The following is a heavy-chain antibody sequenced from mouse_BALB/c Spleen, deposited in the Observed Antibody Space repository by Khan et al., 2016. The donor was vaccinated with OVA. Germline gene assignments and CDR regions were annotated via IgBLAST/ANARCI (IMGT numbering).Heavy chain of an antibody. V-gene: IGHV7-3*02. J-gene: IGHJ1*01. D-gene: IGHD1-1*01. Sequence: EVELVESGGDLVQPGGSLRLSCATSGFTFTDYYMSWVRQPPGKALEWLGFIRNKANGYTTDYSASVKGRFTISRDNSQSIVYLQMNTRRAEDSDTYYCAREMVVDINWYLDVWGAGTTVTVSS. CDR2: IRNKANGYTT. CDR1: GFTFTDYY. CDR3: AREMVVDINWYLDV.